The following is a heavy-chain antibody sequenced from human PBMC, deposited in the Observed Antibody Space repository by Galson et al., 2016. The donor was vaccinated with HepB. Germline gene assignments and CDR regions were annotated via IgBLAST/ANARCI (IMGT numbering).Heavy chain of an antibody. V-gene: IGHV3-53*01. J-gene: IGHJ4*02. CDR3: RGPIVGVTGDF. CDR2: IYSGGNT. D-gene: IGHD1-26*01. Sequence: SLRLSCAASGFTVSNNYMTWVRQAPGKGLEWVSLIYSGGNTGYADSVKGRFTISRDSSKNTLFLQMNSLRAEDKAMYCGRGPIVGVTGDFWGQGTLVTVSS. CDR1: GFTVSNNY.